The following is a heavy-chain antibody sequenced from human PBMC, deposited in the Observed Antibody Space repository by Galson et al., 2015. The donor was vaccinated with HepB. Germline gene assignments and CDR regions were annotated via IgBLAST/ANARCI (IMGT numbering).Heavy chain of an antibody. D-gene: IGHD6-19*01. CDR1: GFTFSSYW. V-gene: IGHV3-7*03. CDR2: IKQDGSEK. CDR3: ARKGGWLVNDAFDI. Sequence: SLRLSCAASGFTFSSYWMSWVRQAPGKGLEWVANIKQDGSEKYYVDSVKGRFTISRDNSKNTLYLQMNSLRAEDTAVHYCARKGGWLVNDAFDIWGQGTMVTVSS. J-gene: IGHJ3*02.